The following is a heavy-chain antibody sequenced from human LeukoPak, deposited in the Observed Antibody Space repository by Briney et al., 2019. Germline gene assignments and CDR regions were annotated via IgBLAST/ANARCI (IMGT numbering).Heavy chain of an antibody. CDR3: ARKAPRARPFDY. CDR1: GGSISSGTYY. Sequence: SQTLSLTCTVSGGSISSGTYYWNWIRQPAGKGLEWIGRISSSGSTNYNPSLESRVTISVDTSKKQFSLKLSSVSAADTAIYYCARKAPRARPFDYWGQGTLVTVSS. CDR2: ISSSGST. V-gene: IGHV4-61*02. J-gene: IGHJ4*02.